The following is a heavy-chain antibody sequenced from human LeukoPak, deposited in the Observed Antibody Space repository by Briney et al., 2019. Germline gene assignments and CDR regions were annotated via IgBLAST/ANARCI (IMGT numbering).Heavy chain of an antibody. CDR2: LHTNGDT. V-gene: IGHV3-53*01. CDR1: GFTFSDYW. CDR3: ARGWRSGYITFDD. Sequence: GGSLRLSCATSGFTFSDYWMHWVRQAPGKGLEWVSILHTNGDTRYADSVKGRFTISRDDSKNTLYLQLSSLRVEDTAIYYCARGWRSGYITFDDWGQGTLVTVSS. J-gene: IGHJ4*02. D-gene: IGHD5-12*01.